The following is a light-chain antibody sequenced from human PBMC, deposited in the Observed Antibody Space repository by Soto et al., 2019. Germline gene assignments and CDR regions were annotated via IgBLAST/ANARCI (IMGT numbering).Light chain of an antibody. CDR3: CSYGGSSALPYV. CDR1: SSDVGTYNL. CDR2: EVT. J-gene: IGLJ1*01. Sequence: QSVLAQPASVSGSPEQSVTISCTGTSSDVGTYNLVSWYQQHPGKAPKLIIYEVTERPSGVSNRFSGSKFGNTASLTISGLLPEDEADYYCCSYGGSSALPYVFGTGTKATV. V-gene: IGLV2-23*02.